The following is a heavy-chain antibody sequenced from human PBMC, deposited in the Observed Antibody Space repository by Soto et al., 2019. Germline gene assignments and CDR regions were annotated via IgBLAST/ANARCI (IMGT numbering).Heavy chain of an antibody. J-gene: IGHJ3*02. CDR1: GFTFNNYA. V-gene: IGHV3-23*01. CDR3: GKGNSKWGTGDAFDI. CDR2: ISGTGGST. D-gene: IGHD7-27*01. Sequence: EVQLLESGGGVVQPGGSLRLSCAASGFTFNNYALNWVRQAPEKGLEWVSSISGTGGSTFYAGSAKGRCTISRDNSKKTLFLQMTSLRAEDTAVYYCGKGNSKWGTGDAFDIWGEGTIVTVSS.